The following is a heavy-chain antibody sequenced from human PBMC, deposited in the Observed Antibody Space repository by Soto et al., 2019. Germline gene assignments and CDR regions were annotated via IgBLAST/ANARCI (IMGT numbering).Heavy chain of an antibody. CDR2: IYYSGST. J-gene: IGHJ4*02. CDR3: ARPKLRIGFDY. D-gene: IGHD1-7*01. CDR1: GGSISSSSYY. Sequence: QLQLQESGPGLVKPSETLSLTCTVSGGSISSSSYYWGWIRQPPGKGLEWIGSIYYSGSTYYNPSLKSRVTISVDTSKNQFSLKLSSVTAADTAVYYCARPKLRIGFDYWGQGTLVTVSS. V-gene: IGHV4-39*01.